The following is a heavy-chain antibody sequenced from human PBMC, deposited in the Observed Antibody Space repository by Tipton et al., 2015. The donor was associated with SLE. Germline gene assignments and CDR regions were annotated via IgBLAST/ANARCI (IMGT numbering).Heavy chain of an antibody. V-gene: IGHV4-30-4*01. J-gene: IGHJ5*02. Sequence: TLSLTCTVSGGSISSGDYFWSWIRQPPGKGLEWIGYIYYSGSTYYNPSLKSRVTISIDTSKNQFSLKLSSVTAADTAAYYCARDERDNWNYKAFDPWGQGTLVTVSS. CDR1: GGSISSGDYF. D-gene: IGHD1-7*01. CDR3: ARDERDNWNYKAFDP. CDR2: IYYSGST.